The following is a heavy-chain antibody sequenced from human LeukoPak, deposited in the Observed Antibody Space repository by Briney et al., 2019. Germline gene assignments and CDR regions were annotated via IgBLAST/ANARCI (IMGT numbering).Heavy chain of an antibody. Sequence: GGSLRLSCAASGFAFSSYVVNWVRQAPGKGLEWVSSISSSSSYIYYADSVKGRFTISRDNAKNSLYLQMNSLRAEDTAVYYCASISSGWYWDYWGQGTLVTVSS. D-gene: IGHD6-19*01. V-gene: IGHV3-21*01. J-gene: IGHJ4*02. CDR3: ASISSGWYWDY. CDR1: GFAFSSYV. CDR2: ISSSSSYI.